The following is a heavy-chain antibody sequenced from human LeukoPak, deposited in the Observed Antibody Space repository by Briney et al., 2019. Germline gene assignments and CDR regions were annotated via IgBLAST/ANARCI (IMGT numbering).Heavy chain of an antibody. J-gene: IGHJ4*02. CDR2: TYGSSRT. D-gene: IGHD5-18*01. CDR1: GFIVSSNY. Sequence: GGSLRLSCAGSGFIVSSNYMSWVRQAAGKGLEWVSVTYGSSRTYYADSVKGRFTISRDNSKNTVYLQMDSLRAEDTAVYYCARDRADGYNYGDYFDNWGQGTLVTVSS. V-gene: IGHV3-66*01. CDR3: ARDRADGYNYGDYFDN.